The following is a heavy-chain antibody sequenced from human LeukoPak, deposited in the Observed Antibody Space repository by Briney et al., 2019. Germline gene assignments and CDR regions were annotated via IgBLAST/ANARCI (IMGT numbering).Heavy chain of an antibody. Sequence: SETLSLTCTVSGGSVSSGSYYWSWIRQPPGKELEWIAYIYYSGTTNYNPSLKSRVTISRDTSKSQFSLKVTSVTAADTAVYYCARVNYYYYGMDVWGQGTTVTVSS. CDR1: GGSVSSGSYY. V-gene: IGHV4-61*01. CDR2: IYYSGTT. J-gene: IGHJ6*02. CDR3: ARVNYYYYGMDV.